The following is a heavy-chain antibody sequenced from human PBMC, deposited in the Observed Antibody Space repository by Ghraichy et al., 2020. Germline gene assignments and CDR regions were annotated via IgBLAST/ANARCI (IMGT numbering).Heavy chain of an antibody. V-gene: IGHV1-2*06. CDR3: ARARWGLDLDY. CDR2: INPQTGGT. Sequence: ASVKVSCKATTYTFTNYYIHWVRQAPGKGLEWVGRINPQTGGTTYARDFETRASMTRDASISALYLEVRGLTSDDTASYYCARARWGLDLDYWGQGTPVTVSP. CDR1: TYTFTNYY. J-gene: IGHJ4*02. D-gene: IGHD4-23*01.